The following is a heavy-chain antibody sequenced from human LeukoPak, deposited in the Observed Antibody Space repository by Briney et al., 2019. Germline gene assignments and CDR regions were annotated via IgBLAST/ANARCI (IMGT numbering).Heavy chain of an antibody. V-gene: IGHV3-7*01. CDR3: ARDRGAIVGAARYFDY. J-gene: IGHJ4*02. CDR1: GFTFSNYW. CDR2: IKQDGSEK. D-gene: IGHD1-26*01. Sequence: GGSLRLSCVASGFTFSNYWMSWVRQAPGKGLEWVANIKQDGSEKYYVDSVKGRFTISRDNAKNSLYLQMNSLRAEDTAVYYCARDRGAIVGAARYFDYWGQGTLVTVSS.